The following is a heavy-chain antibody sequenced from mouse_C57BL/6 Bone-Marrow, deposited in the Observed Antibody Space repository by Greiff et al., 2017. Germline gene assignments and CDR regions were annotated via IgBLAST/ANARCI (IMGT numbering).Heavy chain of an antibody. CDR1: GFNIKDYY. Sequence: VKLQESGAELVKPGASVKLSCTASGFNIKDYYMHWVKQRPGRGLEWIGRIDPNSGGTKYNEKFKSKATLTVDKPSSTAYMQLSSLTSEDSAVYYCARGSSYAYYYAMDYWGQGTSVTVSS. CDR3: ARGSSYAYYYAMDY. CDR2: IDPNSGGT. J-gene: IGHJ4*01. D-gene: IGHD1-1*01. V-gene: IGHV1-72*01.